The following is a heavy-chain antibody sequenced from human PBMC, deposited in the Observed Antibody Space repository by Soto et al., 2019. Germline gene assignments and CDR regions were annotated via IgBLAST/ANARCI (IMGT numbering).Heavy chain of an antibody. CDR1: GFTFSTYS. Sequence: EVQLLESGGGLVQPGGSLRLSCAASGFTFSTYSMNWVRQAPGKGLEWVSIISGSGATRYYADSVQGRFTISRDNSENTLYLQMNDLRAEDTALYYCATKSPPMWGQGTLVTVSS. J-gene: IGHJ4*02. V-gene: IGHV3-23*01. D-gene: IGHD2-2*01. CDR3: ATKSPPM. CDR2: ISGSGATR.